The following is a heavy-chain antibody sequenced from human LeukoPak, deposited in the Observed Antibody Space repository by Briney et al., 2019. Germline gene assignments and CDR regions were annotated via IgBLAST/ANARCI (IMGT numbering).Heavy chain of an antibody. CDR3: AKGGGYEAQYYYYYLDV. Sequence: GGSLRLSCAASGFTFSSYWMSWVRQAPGKGLEWVASIKQDGSEKYYVDSVKGRFTISRDNAKNSLYLQMKSLRAEDTAVYYCAKGGGYEAQYYYYYLDVRGKGTTVTISS. J-gene: IGHJ6*03. CDR1: GFTFSSYW. D-gene: IGHD5-12*01. V-gene: IGHV3-7*01. CDR2: IKQDGSEK.